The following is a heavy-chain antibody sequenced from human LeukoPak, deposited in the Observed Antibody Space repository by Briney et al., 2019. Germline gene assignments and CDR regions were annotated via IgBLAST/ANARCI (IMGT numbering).Heavy chain of an antibody. CDR2: IKQDGSEK. V-gene: IGHV3-7*01. Sequence: GGSLRLSCAASGFTFSGYWMSWVRQAPGKGLEWVANIKQDGSEKYYVDSVKGRFTISRDNAKNSLYLQMNSLRAEDTAVYYCAVWGYYDILTGYYAFYYYYGMDVWGQGTTVTVSS. D-gene: IGHD3-9*01. CDR3: AVWGYYDILTGYYAFYYYYGMDV. CDR1: GFTFSGYW. J-gene: IGHJ6*02.